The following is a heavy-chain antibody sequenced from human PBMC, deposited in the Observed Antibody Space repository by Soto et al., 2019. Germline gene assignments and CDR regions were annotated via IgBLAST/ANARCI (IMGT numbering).Heavy chain of an antibody. CDR1: GFTFSNYS. J-gene: IGHJ4*02. CDR3: ARYLVGATVYFGYLDY. D-gene: IGHD1-26*01. CDR2: ISSSGSTI. Sequence: GGSLRLSCVASGFTFSNYSMNWVRQAPGKGLEWVSYISSSGSTIYYADSVKGRITISRDNAKNSLYLGMNSLRAEDTAVYYCARYLVGATVYFGYLDYWGKGSLVTVSS. V-gene: IGHV3-48*01.